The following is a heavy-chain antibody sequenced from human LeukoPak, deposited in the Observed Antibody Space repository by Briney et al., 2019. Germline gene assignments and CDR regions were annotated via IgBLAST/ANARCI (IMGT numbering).Heavy chain of an antibody. CDR3: ASYYGSGSYFYFDY. J-gene: IGHJ4*02. D-gene: IGHD3-10*01. CDR2: IYYSGST. CDR1: GGSISSSSYY. V-gene: IGHV4-39*01. Sequence: PSETLSLTCTVSGGSISSSSYYWGWIRQPPGKGLEWIGSIYYSGSTYYNPSLKSRVTISVDTSKNQFSLKLSSVTAADTAVYYCASYYGSGSYFYFDYWGQGTLVTVSS.